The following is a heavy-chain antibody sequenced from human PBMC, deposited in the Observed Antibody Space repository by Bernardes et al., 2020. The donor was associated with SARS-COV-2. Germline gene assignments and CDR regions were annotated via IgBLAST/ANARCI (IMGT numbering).Heavy chain of an antibody. J-gene: IGHJ6*02. Sequence: GGSLRLSCAASGFTFSNYAMNWVRQAPGKGLEWVSGFSDGGLSTYYADSVKGRFTISRDSSKNTLYLQMNSLRADDTAVYYCAKTISTHLPPWYGMDAWCQGTKVTVSS. CDR1: GFTFSNYA. CDR3: AKTISTHLPPWYGMDA. D-gene: IGHD2-15*01. V-gene: IGHV3-23*01. CDR2: FSDGGLST.